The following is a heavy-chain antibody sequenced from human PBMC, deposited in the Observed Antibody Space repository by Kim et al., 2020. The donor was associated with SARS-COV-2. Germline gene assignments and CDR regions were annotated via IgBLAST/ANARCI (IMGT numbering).Heavy chain of an antibody. CDR2: IKSKTDGGTT. CDR3: TTDPTLVTLGDYYYYYYMDV. CDR1: GFTFSNAW. J-gene: IGHJ6*03. V-gene: IGHV3-15*01. Sequence: GGSLRLSCAASGFTFSNAWMSWVRQAPGKGLEWVGRIKSKTDGGTTDYAAPVKGRFTISRDDSKNTLYLQMNSLKTEDTAVYYCTTDPTLVTLGDYYYYYYMDVWGKGTTVTVSS. D-gene: IGHD2-15*01.